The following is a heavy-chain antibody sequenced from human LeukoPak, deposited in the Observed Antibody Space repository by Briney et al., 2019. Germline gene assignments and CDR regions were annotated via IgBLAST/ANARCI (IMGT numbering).Heavy chain of an antibody. J-gene: IGHJ2*01. CDR1: GFTFSTYW. D-gene: IGHD4-17*01. CDR2: IYQDGSEK. V-gene: IGHV3-7*01. CDR3: ARTTRFYGDYGWYFDL. Sequence: PGGSLRLSCVASGFTFSTYWMSWVRQAPGKGLEWVANIYQDGSEKYYVDSVKGRFTVSRDNAKNSLYLQMNGLRAEDTAVYYCARTTRFYGDYGWYFDLWGRGTLVTVSS.